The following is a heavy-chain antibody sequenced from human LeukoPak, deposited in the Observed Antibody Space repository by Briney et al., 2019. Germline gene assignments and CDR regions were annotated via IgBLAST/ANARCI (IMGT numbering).Heavy chain of an antibody. V-gene: IGHV4-59*01. CDR3: ARSKTMVRGVIIFRWRKENAFDI. CDR2: IYYSGST. CDR1: GGSISSYY. J-gene: IGHJ3*02. D-gene: IGHD3-10*01. Sequence: SETLSLTCTVSGGSISSYYWSWIRQPPGKGLEWIGYIYYSGSTNYNPSLKSRVTISVDTSKNQFSLKLSSVTAADTAVYYCARSKTMVRGVIIFRWRKENAFDIWGQGTMVTVSS.